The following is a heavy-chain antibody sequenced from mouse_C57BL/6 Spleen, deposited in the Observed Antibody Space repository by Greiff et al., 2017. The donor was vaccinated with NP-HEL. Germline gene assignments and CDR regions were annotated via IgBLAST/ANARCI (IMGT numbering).Heavy chain of an antibody. D-gene: IGHD1-1*01. Sequence: EVMLVESGGGLVKPGGSLKLSCAASGFTFSDYGMHWVRQAPEKGLEWVAYISSGSSTIYYADTVKGRFTISRDNAKNTLFLQMTSLRSEDTAMYYCARTLYYGSSYARDYWGQGTSVTVSS. J-gene: IGHJ4*01. V-gene: IGHV5-17*01. CDR3: ARTLYYGSSYARDY. CDR1: GFTFSDYG. CDR2: ISSGSSTI.